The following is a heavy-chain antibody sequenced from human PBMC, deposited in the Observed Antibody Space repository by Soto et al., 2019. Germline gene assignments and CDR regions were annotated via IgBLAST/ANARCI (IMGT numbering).Heavy chain of an antibody. CDR3: ARGGYCSSTSCPFDY. CDR2: INHSGST. V-gene: IGHV4-34*01. Sequence: QVQLQQWGAGLLKPSETLSLTCAVYGGSFSGYYWSWIRQPPGKGLEWIGEINHSGSTNYNPSLKSRVAISVDTSKNQFPLKLSSVTAADTAVYYCARGGYCSSTSCPFDYWGQGTLVTVSS. J-gene: IGHJ4*02. CDR1: GGSFSGYY. D-gene: IGHD2-2*01.